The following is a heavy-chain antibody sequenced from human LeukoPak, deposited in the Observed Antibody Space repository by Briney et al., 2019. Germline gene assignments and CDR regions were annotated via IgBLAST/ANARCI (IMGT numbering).Heavy chain of an antibody. CDR1: GYTFTSYY. V-gene: IGHV1-46*01. Sequence: ASVKVSCKASGYTFTSYYMHWVRQAPGQGLEWMGIINPSGGSTSYAQKFQGRVTMTRDTSTSTVYMELSSLRSEDTAVYYCARDRPPTYYDILTGYYVGGYYGMDVWGQGTTVTVSS. CDR2: INPSGGST. CDR3: ARDRPPTYYDILTGYYVGGYYGMDV. D-gene: IGHD3-9*01. J-gene: IGHJ6*02.